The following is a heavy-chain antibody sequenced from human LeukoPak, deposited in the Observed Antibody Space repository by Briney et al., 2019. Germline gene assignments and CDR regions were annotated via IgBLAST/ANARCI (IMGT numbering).Heavy chain of an antibody. D-gene: IGHD6-13*01. CDR3: ARFEDGSSWPWPGPDY. CDR1: GYTFTGYY. V-gene: IGHV1-2*04. J-gene: IGHJ4*02. CDR2: INPNSGGT. Sequence: GASVKVSCKASGYTFTGYYMHWVRQAPGQGLEWMGWINPNSGGTNYAQKFQGWVTMTRDTSISTAYMELSRLRSDDTAVYYCARFEDGSSWPWPGPDYWGQGTLVTVSS.